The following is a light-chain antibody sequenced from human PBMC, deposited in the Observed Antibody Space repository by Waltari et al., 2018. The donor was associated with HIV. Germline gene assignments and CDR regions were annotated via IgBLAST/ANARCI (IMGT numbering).Light chain of an antibody. J-gene: IGLJ3*02. CDR2: RND. CDR3: ATWDDSLSGWV. CDR1: RSNIGKNF. Sequence: QRVTISCSGSRSNIGKNFIYWYQQFPGTAPKLLIYRNDQRPSGVPDRFSGSKSGTSASLAISGLRSEDEADYYCATWDDSLSGWVFGGGTKLTVL. V-gene: IGLV1-47*01.